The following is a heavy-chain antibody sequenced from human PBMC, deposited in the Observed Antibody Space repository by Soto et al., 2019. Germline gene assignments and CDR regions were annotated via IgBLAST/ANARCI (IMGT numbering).Heavy chain of an antibody. V-gene: IGHV3-30*18. CDR3: AKDMGFVAVVPPVDAGYGLDV. J-gene: IGHJ6*02. Sequence: QVQLVESGGGGVQPGRSLRLSCAASGFIFSSAGMHWVRQAPGKGLEWVAVISSDGSNKFYGDSMKGRFTISRDNSKNTLYLQMNSLRVEDTAVYFCAKDMGFVAVVPPVDAGYGLDVWGQGTTVTVSS. CDR1: GFIFSSAG. D-gene: IGHD2-2*01. CDR2: ISSDGSNK.